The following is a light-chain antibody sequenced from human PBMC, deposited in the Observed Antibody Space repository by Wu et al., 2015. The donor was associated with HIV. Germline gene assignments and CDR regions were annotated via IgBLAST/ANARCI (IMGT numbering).Light chain of an antibody. CDR1: QSVSNN. V-gene: IGKV3-15*01. Sequence: EIVMTQSPATLSVSPGERATLSCRASQSVSNNLAWYQQIPGQPPRLLIYGASTRATGVPARFSGSGSGTEFTLTISGLQPDDFATYYCQQHSSIPYSFGQGTRLDIK. J-gene: IGKJ2*03. CDR3: QQHSSIPYS. CDR2: GAS.